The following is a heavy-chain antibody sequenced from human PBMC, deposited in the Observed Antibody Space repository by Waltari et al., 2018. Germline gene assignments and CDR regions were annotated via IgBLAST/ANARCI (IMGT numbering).Heavy chain of an antibody. CDR3: AREAAAGYLEYFQH. D-gene: IGHD6-13*01. CDR2: IYTSGGT. CDR1: GGSISSGSYY. Sequence: QVQLQESGPGLVKPSQTLSLTCTVSGGSISSGSYYWSWIRQPAGKGLEWIGRIYTSGGTNYNPSLKSRVTISVDTSKNQFSLKLSSVTAADTAVYYCAREAAAGYLEYFQHWGQGTMVTVSS. J-gene: IGHJ1*01. V-gene: IGHV4-61*02.